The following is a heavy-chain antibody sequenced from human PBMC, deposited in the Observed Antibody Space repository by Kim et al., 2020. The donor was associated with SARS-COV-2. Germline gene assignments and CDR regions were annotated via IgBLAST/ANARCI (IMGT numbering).Heavy chain of an antibody. J-gene: IGHJ4*02. CDR3: ARDEVTSGYSYGRDVYDSSGYYYGATDY. CDR2: ISAYNGNT. V-gene: IGHV1-18*01. D-gene: IGHD3-22*01. Sequence: ASVKVSCKASGYTFTSYGISWVRQAPGQGLEWMGWISAYNGNTNYAQKLQGRVTMTTDTSTSTAYMELRSLRSDDTAVYYCARDEVTSGYSYGRDVYDSSGYYYGATDYWGQGTLVTVSS. CDR1: GYTFTSYG.